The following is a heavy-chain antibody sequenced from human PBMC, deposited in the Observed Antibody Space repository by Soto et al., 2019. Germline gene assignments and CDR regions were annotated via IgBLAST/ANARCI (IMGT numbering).Heavy chain of an antibody. CDR1: GGTFSSYA. J-gene: IGHJ6*04. D-gene: IGHD2-2*01. V-gene: IGHV1-69*13. CDR3: ARDLSVVVPAARNPYYYYGMDV. CDR2: IIPIFGTA. Sequence: SVKVSCKASGGTFSSYAISWVRQAPGQGLEWMGGIIPIFGTANYAQKFQGRVTITADESTCTAYMELSSLRSEDTAVYYCARDLSVVVPAARNPYYYYGMDVWGKGTTVTVSS.